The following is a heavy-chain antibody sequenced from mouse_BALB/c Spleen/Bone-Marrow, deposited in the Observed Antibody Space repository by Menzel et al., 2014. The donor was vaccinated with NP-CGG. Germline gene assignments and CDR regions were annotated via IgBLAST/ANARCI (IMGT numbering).Heavy chain of an antibody. V-gene: IGHV7-3*02. Sequence: EVHLVESGGGLVQPGGSLRLSCATSGFTFTDYYMSWVHQPPGKALEWLGFIRNKANGYTTEYSASVKGRFTISRDNSQSILYLQMNTLRAEDSATYCCARDRRYDLAWFAYWGQGTLVTVSA. J-gene: IGHJ3*01. CDR1: GFTFTDYY. CDR3: ARDRRYDLAWFAY. D-gene: IGHD2-14*01. CDR2: IRNKANGYTT.